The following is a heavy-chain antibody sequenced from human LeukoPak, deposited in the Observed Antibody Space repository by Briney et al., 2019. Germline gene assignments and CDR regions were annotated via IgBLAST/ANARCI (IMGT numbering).Heavy chain of an antibody. D-gene: IGHD2-2*01. CDR1: GGSFSGYY. Sequence: SETLSLTCAVYGGSFSGYYWSWIRQPPGKGLEWIGEINHSGSTNYNPSLKSRVTISVGTSKNQFSLKLSSVTAADTAVYYCASLHRAGYCSSTSCQTGAFDYWGQGTLVTVSS. CDR3: ASLHRAGYCSSTSCQTGAFDY. J-gene: IGHJ4*02. CDR2: INHSGST. V-gene: IGHV4-34*01.